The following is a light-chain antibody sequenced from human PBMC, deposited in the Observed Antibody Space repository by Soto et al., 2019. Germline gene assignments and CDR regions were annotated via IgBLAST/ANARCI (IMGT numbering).Light chain of an antibody. V-gene: IGKV3-20*01. CDR1: QSVSSSY. CDR3: QHYGSSPIT. CDR2: GAS. Sequence: EIVLTQSPGTLSLSPGERATLSCSASQSVSSSYLAWYQQKPGQAPRLLIYGASSRATGIPDRFSGSGSGTDFTLTISRLEPEDFAVYSCQHYGSSPITFGQGTRLEIK. J-gene: IGKJ5*01.